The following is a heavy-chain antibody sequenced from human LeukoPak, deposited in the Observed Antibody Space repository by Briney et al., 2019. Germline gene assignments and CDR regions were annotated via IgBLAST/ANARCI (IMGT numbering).Heavy chain of an antibody. V-gene: IGHV3-7*01. Sequence: GGSLRLSCAASGLTFSSYWMSWVRQAPGKGLEWVANIKQDGSEKYYVDSVKGRFTISRDNAKNSLYLQMNSLRAEDTAVYYCARGNVPVRSGNYYGMDVWGQGTTVTVSS. CDR2: IKQDGSEK. D-gene: IGHD2-2*01. CDR1: GLTFSSYW. CDR3: ARGNVPVRSGNYYGMDV. J-gene: IGHJ6*02.